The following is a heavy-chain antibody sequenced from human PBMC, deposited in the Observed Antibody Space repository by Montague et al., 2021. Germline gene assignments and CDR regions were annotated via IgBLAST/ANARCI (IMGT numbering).Heavy chain of an antibody. CDR3: ARVFSSWDVGWFDP. J-gene: IGHJ5*02. CDR1: GASITSNIYY. V-gene: IGHV4-39*06. CDR2: IYYSGNS. Sequence: SETLSLTCTVSGASITSNIYYWGWIRQSPGKGLEWIGSIYYSGNSFYQPSLKSRITMAVDTSKNQFTLKLSSVTAADTAIYYCARVFSSWDVGWFDPWGQGTLVTVSS. D-gene: IGHD6-13*01.